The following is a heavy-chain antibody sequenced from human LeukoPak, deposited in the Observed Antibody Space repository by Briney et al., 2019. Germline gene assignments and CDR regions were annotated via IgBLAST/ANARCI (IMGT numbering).Heavy chain of an antibody. Sequence: GESLKISCKGSGYSFTSYWIGWVRQMPGKGLEWMGIIYPGDSDTRYSPSFQGQVTISADKSISTAYLQWSSLKASDTAMYYCARTNEIAVAGYYYYYYGMDVWGQGTTVTVSS. V-gene: IGHV5-51*01. CDR1: GYSFTSYW. CDR2: IYPGDSDT. J-gene: IGHJ6*02. CDR3: ARTNEIAVAGYYYYYYGMDV. D-gene: IGHD6-19*01.